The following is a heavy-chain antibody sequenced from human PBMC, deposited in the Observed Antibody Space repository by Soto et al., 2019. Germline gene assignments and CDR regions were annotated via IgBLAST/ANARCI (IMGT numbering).Heavy chain of an antibody. CDR2: ISGYNGQT. D-gene: IGHD3-10*01. CDR1: AYTFTTYG. J-gene: IGHJ6*02. Sequence: QVQLVQSGPEVKKPGASVKVSCRASAYTFTTYGISWVRQAPGQGLEWMGWISGYNGQTNYPQKFRGRVTLTTDTSTTTSYMALRSLRSDDTAMYYCARDNKKELWVEGLNAMDVWGQGTTVTVSS. CDR3: ARDNKKELWVEGLNAMDV. V-gene: IGHV1-18*04.